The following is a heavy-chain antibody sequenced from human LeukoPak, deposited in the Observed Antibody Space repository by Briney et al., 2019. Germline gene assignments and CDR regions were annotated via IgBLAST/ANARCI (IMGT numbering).Heavy chain of an antibody. J-gene: IGHJ4*02. CDR2: IGSSGGNT. CDR3: AKYYFSDVPRPSDY. Sequence: GRSLRLSCSASVFTFGSYAMAWVRRAPGKGLEWVSSIGSSGGNTYYADSVKGRFTISRDNSRKTLYLQMNSLRAEDTAVYHCAKYYFSDVPRPSDYWGQGTLVTVSS. D-gene: IGHD3-10*01. CDR1: VFTFGSYA. V-gene: IGHV3-23*01.